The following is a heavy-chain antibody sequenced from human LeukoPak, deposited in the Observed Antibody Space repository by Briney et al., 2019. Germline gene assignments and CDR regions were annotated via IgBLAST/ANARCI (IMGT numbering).Heavy chain of an antibody. CDR3: ARANRYYDSSGNYAFDI. V-gene: IGHV4-4*07. CDR2: IYTSGST. J-gene: IGHJ3*02. CDR1: GGSISSYY. D-gene: IGHD3-22*01. Sequence: SETLSLTCTVSGGSISSYYWSWIRQPAGKGLEWIGRIYTSGSTNYNPSLKSRVTTSVDTSKNQFSLKLSSVTAADTAVYYCARANRYYDSSGNYAFDIWGQGTMVTVSS.